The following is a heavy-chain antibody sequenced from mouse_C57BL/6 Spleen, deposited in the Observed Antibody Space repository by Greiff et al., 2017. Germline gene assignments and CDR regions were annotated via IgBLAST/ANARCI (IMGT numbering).Heavy chain of an antibody. D-gene: IGHD1-1*01. Sequence: VQLQQSGAELVKPGASVKLSCTASGFNIKDYYMHWVKQRTEQGLEWIGRIDPEDGETKSAPKFQGKATITADTASNTAYLQLRSLTSEDTAVYYCARRRDYYGSSPFDYWGQGTTLTVSS. J-gene: IGHJ2*01. CDR1: GFNIKDYY. V-gene: IGHV14-2*01. CDR2: IDPEDGET. CDR3: ARRRDYYGSSPFDY.